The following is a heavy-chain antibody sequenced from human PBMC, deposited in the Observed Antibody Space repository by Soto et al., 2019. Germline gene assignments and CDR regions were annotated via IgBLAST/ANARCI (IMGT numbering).Heavy chain of an antibody. D-gene: IGHD2-15*01. CDR2: ISYGGGTT. Sequence: PGGSLRLSCAASEFTFSNYAMSWVRQAPGKGLEWVSAISYGGGTTYYADSVKGRFTISRDEAKNSLYLQMNSLRAEDTAVYYCARNQEYCSAGSCYTLLDYWGQGTLVTVSS. V-gene: IGHV3-23*01. CDR3: ARNQEYCSAGSCYTLLDY. CDR1: EFTFSNYA. J-gene: IGHJ4*02.